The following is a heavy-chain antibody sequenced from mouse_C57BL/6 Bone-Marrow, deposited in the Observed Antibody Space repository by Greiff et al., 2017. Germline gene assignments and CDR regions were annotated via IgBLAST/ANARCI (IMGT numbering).Heavy chain of an antibody. V-gene: IGHV1-18*01. J-gene: IGHJ2*01. Sequence: VVKPGASVKIPCKASGYTFTDYNMDWVKQSHGKSLEWIGDINPNNGGTIYNQKFKGKATLTVDKSSSTAYMELRSLTSEDTAVYYCARGGFFYPYYFDYWGQGTTLTVSS. CDR2: INPNNGGT. CDR3: ARGGFFYPYYFDY. CDR1: GYTFTDYN.